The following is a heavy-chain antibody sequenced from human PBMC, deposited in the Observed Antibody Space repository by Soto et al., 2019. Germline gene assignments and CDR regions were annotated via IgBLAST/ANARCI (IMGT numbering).Heavy chain of an antibody. CDR2: ISWTSDSV. D-gene: IGHD6-6*01. CDR1: GFNFEDYA. CDR3: VKDKYSSSSAPAFDF. Sequence: ELQLVESGGGLVPPGRSLRLSCATSGFNFEDYAMHWVRQAPGKGLQWVSGISWTSDSVGYADSVKGRFITSRDNAKKSLNLEMNSLRGDDTALYYCVKDKYSSSSAPAFDFWGQGTLVTVSS. J-gene: IGHJ4*02. V-gene: IGHV3-9*01.